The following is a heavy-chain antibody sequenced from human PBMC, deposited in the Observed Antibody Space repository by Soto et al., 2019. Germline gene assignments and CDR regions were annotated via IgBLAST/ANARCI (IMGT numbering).Heavy chain of an antibody. CDR3: TTLYQGISN. CDR1: GFTFSNAW. V-gene: IGHV3-15*01. D-gene: IGHD1-20*01. J-gene: IGHJ4*02. CDR2: IKSKTDAETT. Sequence: PWGPLRLSCAASGFTFSNAWRSRVRQTPGKGLEWVGRIKSKTDAETTDYAAPVKGRFTISRDDSKNALYLQMNSLETEDTAVYYCTTLYQGISNWCQGTLVTVSS.